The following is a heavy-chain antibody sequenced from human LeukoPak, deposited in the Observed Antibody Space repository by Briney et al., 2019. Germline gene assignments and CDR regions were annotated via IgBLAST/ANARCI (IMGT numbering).Heavy chain of an antibody. D-gene: IGHD3-3*01. CDR1: GFDFGSNW. Sequence: QTGGSLRLSCAASGFDFGSNWMHWVRHAPGQGLVWVSRIKGDGISTNYADSVKGRFTISRDIAKNTLYLQMNSLRAEDTGVYYCAKDHYWSIDYWGRGTLVTVSS. CDR2: IKGDGIST. V-gene: IGHV3-74*01. J-gene: IGHJ4*02. CDR3: AKDHYWSIDY.